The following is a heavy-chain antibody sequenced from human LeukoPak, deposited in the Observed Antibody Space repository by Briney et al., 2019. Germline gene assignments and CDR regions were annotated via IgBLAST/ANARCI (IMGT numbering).Heavy chain of an antibody. J-gene: IGHJ6*04. CDR1: GFTFSSYA. V-gene: IGHV3-30*04. Sequence: GRSLRLSCAASGFTFSSYAMHWVRQAPGKGLEWVAVISYDGSNKYYTDSVKGRFTISRDNSKNTLYLQMNSLRAEDTAVYYCARDQSGYDYGMDVWGKGTTVTVSS. CDR2: ISYDGSNK. D-gene: IGHD3-10*01. CDR3: ARDQSGYDYGMDV.